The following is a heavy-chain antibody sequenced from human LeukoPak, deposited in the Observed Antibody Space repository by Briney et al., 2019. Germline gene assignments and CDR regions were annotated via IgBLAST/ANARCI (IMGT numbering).Heavy chain of an antibody. CDR1: GGSISSSSYY. Sequence: PSETLSLTCTVSGGSISSSSYYWGWIRRPPGKGLEWIGNIYYSGSTYYNPSLKSRVTISVDTSKNQFSLKLSSVTAADTAVYYCARAVGAAGDWFDPWGQGTLVTVSS. D-gene: IGHD6-13*01. J-gene: IGHJ5*02. V-gene: IGHV4-39*07. CDR2: IYYSGST. CDR3: ARAVGAAGDWFDP.